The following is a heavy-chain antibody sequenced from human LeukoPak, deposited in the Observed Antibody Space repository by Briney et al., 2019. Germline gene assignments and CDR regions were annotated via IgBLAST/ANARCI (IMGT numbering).Heavy chain of an antibody. D-gene: IGHD3-3*01. CDR3: ARSEDDFWSTYYFDY. Sequence: SETLSLTCTVSGDSISSYYWSWIRQPAGKGLEWIGRIYTGGSANLNPSLKRRVTMSVDTSKNQFSLNLRSVTAADTAVYYCARSEDDFWSTYYFDYWGQGTLVTVSS. CDR1: GDSISSYY. V-gene: IGHV4-4*07. CDR2: IYTGGSA. J-gene: IGHJ4*02.